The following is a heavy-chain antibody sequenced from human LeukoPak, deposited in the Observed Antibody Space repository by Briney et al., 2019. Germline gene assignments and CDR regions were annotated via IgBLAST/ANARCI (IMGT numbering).Heavy chain of an antibody. CDR1: GFTFSAYW. J-gene: IGHJ6*02. V-gene: IGHV3-74*01. D-gene: IGHD3-9*01. CDR2: INSDGSST. Sequence: GGSLRLSCAASGFTFSAYWMHWVRQSPGKGLVWVSRINSDGSSTDYADSVKGRFTISRDIAKSTLYLQMNTLRVEDTAVYYCTRDLMDYDVSTGLHHYYMDVWGQGTTVTVSS. CDR3: TRDLMDYDVSTGLHHYYMDV.